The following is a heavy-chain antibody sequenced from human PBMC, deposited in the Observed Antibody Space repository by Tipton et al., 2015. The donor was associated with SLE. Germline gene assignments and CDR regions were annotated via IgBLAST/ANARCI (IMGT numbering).Heavy chain of an antibody. CDR2: IYHSGST. J-gene: IGHJ5*02. V-gene: IGHV4-38-2*01. D-gene: IGHD3-10*01. CDR3: ARGRSRPLLWFGYNWFDP. Sequence: TLSLTCAVSGYSISSGYYWGWIRQPPGKGLEWIGSIYHSGSTYYNPSLKSRVTISVDTSKNQFSLQLNSVTPEDTAVYYCARGRSRPLLWFGYNWFDPWGQGTLVTVSS. CDR1: GYSISSGYY.